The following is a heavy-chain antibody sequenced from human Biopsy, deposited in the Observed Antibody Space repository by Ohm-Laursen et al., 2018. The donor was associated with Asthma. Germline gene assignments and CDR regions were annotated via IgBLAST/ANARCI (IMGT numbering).Heavy chain of an antibody. V-gene: IGHV4-39*01. CDR1: SGSGGYMRSGNYY. Sequence: GTLSLTCSLSSGSGGYMRSGNYYWGWIRQPPGKGLEWIGSIYYSGTTSYNPSLESRVTVPEDTSKNQFSLKLTSVTAADTAVYYCVRGSSSWHHGPFHYYYGLDVWGQGTTATVSS. D-gene: IGHD6-13*01. CDR3: VRGSSSWHHGPFHYYYGLDV. CDR2: IYYSGTT. J-gene: IGHJ6*02.